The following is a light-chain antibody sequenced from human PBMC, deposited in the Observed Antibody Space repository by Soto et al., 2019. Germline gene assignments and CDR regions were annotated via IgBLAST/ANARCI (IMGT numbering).Light chain of an antibody. V-gene: IGKV1-17*03. J-gene: IGKJ5*01. CDR1: QGISTY. Sequence: DIQMTQSPSSMSASVGDRVTITCRASQGISTYLAWFQQKPGKVPKRLIYAASNLQSGVPSRFSGSGSGTEFSLTISSLQPEDFATYYCHQYGNYGITFGQGTRLEI. CDR3: HQYGNYGIT. CDR2: AAS.